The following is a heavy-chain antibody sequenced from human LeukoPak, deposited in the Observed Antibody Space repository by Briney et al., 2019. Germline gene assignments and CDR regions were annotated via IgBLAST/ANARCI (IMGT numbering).Heavy chain of an antibody. CDR1: GGSISTIGYS. CDR2: IYQSGSS. D-gene: IGHD1-1*01. V-gene: IGHV4-30-2*01. J-gene: IGHJ5*02. Sequence: SQTLSLTCDVSGGSISTIGYSWTWIRQPPGKGLEWIGYIYQSGSSSYNPSLQSRVTISIDRSKNQFSLKLSSVTAADTAVYYCARERYNPTTGGWFDPWGQGTLVTVSS. CDR3: ARERYNPTTGGWFDP.